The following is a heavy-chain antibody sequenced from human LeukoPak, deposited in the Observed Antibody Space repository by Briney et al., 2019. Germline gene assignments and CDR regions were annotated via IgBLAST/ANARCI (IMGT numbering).Heavy chain of an antibody. V-gene: IGHV3-21*01. CDR1: GFTFSSYS. J-gene: IGHJ3*02. CDR3: ARDQNDILTGYFTPMSNDAFDI. D-gene: IGHD3-9*01. CDR2: ISSSSSYI. Sequence: GGSLRLSCAASGFTFSSYSMNWVRQAPGKGLEWVSSISSSSSYIYYADSVKGRFTIVRDNANNSLYLQMNSLRAEDTAVYYCARDQNDILTGYFTPMSNDAFDIWGQGTMVTVSS.